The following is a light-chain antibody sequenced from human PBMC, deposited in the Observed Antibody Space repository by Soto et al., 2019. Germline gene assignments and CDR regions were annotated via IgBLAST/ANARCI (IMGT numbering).Light chain of an antibody. CDR3: SSHAGSDDPIV. CDR2: DVN. CDR1: SSDVGGYPF. J-gene: IGLJ1*01. V-gene: IGLV2-8*01. Sequence: QSALTQPPYASGSRGQSVTISCTGTSSDVGGYPFVSWYQQHPGKAPKVLIYDVNKRPSGVPDRFSGSKSGNTASLTVSGLQAEDEADYYCSSHAGSDDPIVFGTGTKVTDL.